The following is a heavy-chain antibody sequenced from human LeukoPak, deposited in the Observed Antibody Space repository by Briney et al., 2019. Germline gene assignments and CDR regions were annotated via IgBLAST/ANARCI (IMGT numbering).Heavy chain of an antibody. V-gene: IGHV4-39*01. CDR2: IYYSGST. J-gene: IGHJ4*02. CDR3: ERNQIGSAYPR. Sequence: PSETLSLTCTVSGGSISSSSYHWGWIRQPPGKGLEGIGSIYYSGSTYYNPSLKSRVTISVDTSKNQFSVRLSSVTAADTAVYYCERNQIGSAYPRWGQGTLVTVSS. D-gene: IGHD1-26*01. CDR1: GGSISSSSYH.